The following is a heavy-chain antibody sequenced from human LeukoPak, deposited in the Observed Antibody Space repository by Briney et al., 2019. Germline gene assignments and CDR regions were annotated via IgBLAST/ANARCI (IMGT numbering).Heavy chain of an antibody. Sequence: SETLSLTCAVYGGSFSGYYWSWIRQPPGKGLEWIGEINHSGSTNYNPSLKSRVTISVDTSKNQFSLKLSSVTAADTAVYYCAIARSGWLRYYFDYWGQGTLVTVSS. CDR3: AIARSGWLRYYFDY. V-gene: IGHV4-34*01. J-gene: IGHJ4*02. CDR1: GGSFSGYY. CDR2: INHSGST. D-gene: IGHD6-19*01.